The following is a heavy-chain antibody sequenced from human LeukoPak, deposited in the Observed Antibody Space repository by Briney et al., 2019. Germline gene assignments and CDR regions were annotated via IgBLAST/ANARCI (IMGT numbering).Heavy chain of an antibody. CDR2: IYYSGST. CDR1: GGSISSYY. V-gene: IGHV4-59*01. CDR3: ARGQMVYGDYYYFDY. J-gene: IGHJ4*02. D-gene: IGHD4-17*01. Sequence: SETLSLTCTVSGGSISSYYWGWIRQPPGKGLEWIGYIYYSGSTNYNPSLKSRVTISVDTSKNQFSLKLSSVTAADTAVYYCARGQMVYGDYYYFDYWGQGTLVTVSS.